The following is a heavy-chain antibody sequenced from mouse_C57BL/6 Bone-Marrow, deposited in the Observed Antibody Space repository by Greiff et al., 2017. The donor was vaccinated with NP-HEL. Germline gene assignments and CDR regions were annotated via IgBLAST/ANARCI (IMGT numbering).Heavy chain of an antibody. J-gene: IGHJ2*01. CDR2: IYPGDGDT. V-gene: IGHV1-82*01. D-gene: IGHD4-1*01. Sequence: VQRVESGPELVKPGASVKISCKASGYAFSSSWMNWVKQRPGKGLEWIGRIYPGDGDTNYNGKFKGKATLTADKSSSTAYMQLSSLTSEDSAVYFCARWNWDVDYWGQGTTLTVSS. CDR3: ARWNWDVDY. CDR1: GYAFSSSW.